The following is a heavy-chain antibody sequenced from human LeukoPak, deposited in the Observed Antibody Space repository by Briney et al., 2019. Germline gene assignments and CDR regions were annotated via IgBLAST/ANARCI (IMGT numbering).Heavy chain of an antibody. CDR2: ISSSSSYI. V-gene: IGHV3-21*01. CDR3: ARIDYGGNSGNFQH. CDR1: GFTFSSYS. D-gene: IGHD4-23*01. J-gene: IGHJ1*01. Sequence: GGSLRLSCAASGFTFSSYSMNWVRQAPGKGLGWVSSISSSSSYIYYADSVKGRFTISRDNAKNSLYLQMNSLRAEDTAVYYCARIDYGGNSGNFQHWGQGTLVTVSS.